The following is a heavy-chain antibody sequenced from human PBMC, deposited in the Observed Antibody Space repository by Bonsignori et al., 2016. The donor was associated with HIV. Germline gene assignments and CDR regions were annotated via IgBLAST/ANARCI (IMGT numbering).Heavy chain of an antibody. V-gene: IGHV4-38-2*01. CDR3: ARRERWLVNFDY. CDR2: LSHSGST. Sequence: RQAPGKGLEWIGSLSHSGSTYYNPSLKSRVTMSVDTSKNQFSLNLKSVTAADTAVYYCARRERWLVNFDYWGQGLLVTVSS. J-gene: IGHJ4*02. D-gene: IGHD6-19*01.